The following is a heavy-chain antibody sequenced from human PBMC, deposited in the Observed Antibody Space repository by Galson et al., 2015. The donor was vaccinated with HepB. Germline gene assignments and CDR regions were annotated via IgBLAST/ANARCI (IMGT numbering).Heavy chain of an antibody. J-gene: IGHJ4*02. V-gene: IGHV3-23*01. CDR3: AKGWVAKYWITTSRQADGL. CDR1: GFTFSSYA. Sequence: SLRLSCAASGFTFSSYAMIWVRQAPGKGLEWVSVISSSGLNTVYADSVKGRFTISRDNSKNSLHLQMNSPRAEDTAVYYCAKGWVAKYWITTSRQADGLRGQGTLGTGSP. D-gene: IGHD2/OR15-2a*01. CDR2: ISSSGLNT.